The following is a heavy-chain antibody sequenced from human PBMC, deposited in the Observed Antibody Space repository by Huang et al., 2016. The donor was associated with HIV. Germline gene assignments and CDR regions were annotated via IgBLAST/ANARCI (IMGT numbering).Heavy chain of an antibody. D-gene: IGHD3-22*01. CDR3: ARARGFLYDSTGYYSRYYFDS. J-gene: IGHJ4*02. CDR1: GFNFNNYE. V-gene: IGHV1-8*03. CDR2: MNPKSGNT. Sequence: QVQLVQSGAEVKKPGASVKVSCKASGFNFNNYEFNWVRQASGQGLEWMGGMNPKSGNTGYAQKFQGRVTITRNTSITTAYMELRSLRSEDTAVYYCARARGFLYDSTGYYSRYYFDSWGQGTLVTISS.